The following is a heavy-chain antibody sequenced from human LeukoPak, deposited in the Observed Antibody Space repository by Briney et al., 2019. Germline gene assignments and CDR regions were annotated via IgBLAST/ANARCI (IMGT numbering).Heavy chain of an antibody. D-gene: IGHD4-17*01. CDR3: ARVGYGDYRIDY. J-gene: IGHJ4*02. Sequence: GGSLRLSCAASGFTFSSYSMNWVRQAPGKGLEWVSSISSSSSYIYYADSVKGRFTISRDNAKNSLYLQMNSLRAEDTAVYYCARVGYGDYRIDYWGQETLVTVSS. V-gene: IGHV3-21*01. CDR1: GFTFSSYS. CDR2: ISSSSSYI.